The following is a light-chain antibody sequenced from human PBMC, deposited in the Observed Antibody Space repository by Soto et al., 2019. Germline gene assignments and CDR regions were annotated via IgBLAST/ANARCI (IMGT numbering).Light chain of an antibody. J-gene: IGKJ1*01. CDR1: QSVSGK. CDR3: QQYNYWLAWT. CDR2: GAS. Sequence: EIVMTPSPATLSVSPGERATLSCRASQSVSGKLAWYQQKPGQAPRLLIYGASTRATGIPARFSGSGSGTEFTLTISSLQSEDFAVYYCQQYNYWLAWTFGQGTKVDIK. V-gene: IGKV3-15*01.